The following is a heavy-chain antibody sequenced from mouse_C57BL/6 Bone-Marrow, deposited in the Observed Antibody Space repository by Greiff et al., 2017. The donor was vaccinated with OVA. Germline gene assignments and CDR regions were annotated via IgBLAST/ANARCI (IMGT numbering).Heavy chain of an antibody. J-gene: IGHJ1*03. CDR1: GFTFSDYY. V-gene: IGHV5-16*01. CDR2: INYDGSST. CDR3: ARGGWDWYFDV. Sequence: DVMLVESEGGLVQPGSSMKLSCTASGFTFSDYYMAWVRQVPEKGLEWVANINYDGSSTYYLDSLKSRFIISRDNAKNILYLQMSSLKSEDTATYYCARGGWDWYFDVWGTGTTGTVSS. D-gene: IGHD3-3*01.